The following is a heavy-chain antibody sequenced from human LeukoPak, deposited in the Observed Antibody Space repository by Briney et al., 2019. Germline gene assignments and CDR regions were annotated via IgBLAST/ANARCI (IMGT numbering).Heavy chain of an antibody. CDR2: VHLSGAS. V-gene: IGHV4-4*02. CDR1: GGSILSTNW. D-gene: IGHD1-26*01. CDR3: ARESGAFSPFGF. J-gene: IGHJ4*02. Sequence: SETLSLTCAVSGGSILSTNWWSWVRQPPGKGLEWIGEVHLSGASNYNPSLESRVSMSIDKSRNHLSLELTSVTAADTAIYYCARESGAFSPFGFWGQGTLVTVSS.